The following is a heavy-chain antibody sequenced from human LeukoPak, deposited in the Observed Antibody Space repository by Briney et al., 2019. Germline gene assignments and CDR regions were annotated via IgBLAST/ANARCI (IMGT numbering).Heavy chain of an antibody. CDR1: GFTFSSYW. D-gene: IGHD2-15*01. CDR3: AREAKATKYCSGGSCYVDY. Sequence: GRSLRLSCAASGFTFSSYWMHWVRQAPGKGLGWVSRINSDGSSTSYADSVKGRFTISRDSAKNTLYLQMNSLRAEDTAVYYCAREAKATKYCSGGSCYVDYWGQGTLVTVSS. V-gene: IGHV3-74*01. CDR2: INSDGSST. J-gene: IGHJ4*02.